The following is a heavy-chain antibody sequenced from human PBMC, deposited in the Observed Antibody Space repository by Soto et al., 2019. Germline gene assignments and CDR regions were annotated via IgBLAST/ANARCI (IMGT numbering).Heavy chain of an antibody. CDR1: GYTFTGYY. J-gene: IGHJ3*02. Sequence: ASVKVSCKASGYTFTGYYIHWVRQAPGQGLEWMGWINPNSGGTNYAQKFQGRVTMTRDTSISTAYMELSRLRSDDTAVYYCASAVWFGELGDAFDIWGQGTMVTVSS. CDR2: INPNSGGT. V-gene: IGHV1-2*02. D-gene: IGHD3-10*01. CDR3: ASAVWFGELGDAFDI.